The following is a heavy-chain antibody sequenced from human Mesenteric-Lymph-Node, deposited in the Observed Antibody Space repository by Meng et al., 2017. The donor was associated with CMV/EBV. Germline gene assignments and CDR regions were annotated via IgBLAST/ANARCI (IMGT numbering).Heavy chain of an antibody. CDR1: GDSISSGDY. CDR2: VYHSGSMYDRGST. D-gene: IGHD6-6*01. J-gene: IGHJ4*02. V-gene: IGHV4-59*05. CDR3: ARLAGSSSF. Sequence: SETLSLTCTVSGDSISSGDYWGWIRQPPGKGLEWIGSVYHSGSMYDRGSTYYNAALKSRVTISVDTSKNQFSLKLSSVTAADTAVYYCARLAGSSSFWGQGTLVTVSS.